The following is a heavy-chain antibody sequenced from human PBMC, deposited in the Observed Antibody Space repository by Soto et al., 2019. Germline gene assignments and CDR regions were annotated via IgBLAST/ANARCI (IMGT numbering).Heavy chain of an antibody. V-gene: IGHV4-59*01. CDR1: GGSISVYY. J-gene: IGHJ4*02. Sequence: PSETLSLTCTISGGSISVYYWSWIRQSPRQGLEWIGYVYDNGRPYYSPSLKSRVTISADTSKNQISLKLTSATAAGTAVYYCARGVGSSPPRYWGRGTLVTVPQ. CDR2: VYDNGRP. D-gene: IGHD3-9*01. CDR3: ARGVGSSPPRY.